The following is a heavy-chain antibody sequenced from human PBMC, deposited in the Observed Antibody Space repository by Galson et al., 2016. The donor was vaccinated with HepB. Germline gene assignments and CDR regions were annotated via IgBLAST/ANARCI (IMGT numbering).Heavy chain of an antibody. CDR3: ARGGFRGIITDFDD. Sequence: ETLSLTCTVSGGSIKSFYWSWIRQPPGKGLEWIGHIYYTGSTNYSPSLKNRVTMSVDTSKRRFSLKLSSVTAEDTAVYYCARGGFRGIITDFDDWGQGTLVTVSS. CDR1: GGSIKSFY. D-gene: IGHD3-10*01. CDR2: IYYTGST. J-gene: IGHJ4*02. V-gene: IGHV4-59*12.